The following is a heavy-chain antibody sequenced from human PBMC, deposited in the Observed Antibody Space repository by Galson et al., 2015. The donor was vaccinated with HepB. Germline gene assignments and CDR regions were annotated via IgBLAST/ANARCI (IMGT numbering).Heavy chain of an antibody. Sequence: SLRLSCAASGFSFSTYGMEWVRQTPGKGLEWVAIIWPDTITAYYAESVKGRFTISRDNSHNMVFLQMNGLRDEDTATYYCVKEGPPSLGFGMDVWGQGTSVNVSS. CDR3: VKEGPPSLGFGMDV. V-gene: IGHV3-33*06. CDR2: IWPDTITA. J-gene: IGHJ6*01. CDR1: GFSFSTYG. D-gene: IGHD3-16*01.